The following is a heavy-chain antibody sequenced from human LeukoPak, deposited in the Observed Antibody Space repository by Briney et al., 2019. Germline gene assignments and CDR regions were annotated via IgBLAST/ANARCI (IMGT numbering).Heavy chain of an antibody. CDR3: AKSEPGYSSGCPDY. J-gene: IGHJ4*02. CDR1: GFIFSFYG. D-gene: IGHD6-19*01. Sequence: SGGSLTLSCAASGFIFSFYGMHWVRKAPGKGLEGVAFISYDGSNKYYAASVKGRFTISRDTSKNALYLQMNSLRAEDTAVYYCAKSEPGYSSGCPDYWGQGTLVTVSS. V-gene: IGHV3-30*18. CDR2: ISYDGSNK.